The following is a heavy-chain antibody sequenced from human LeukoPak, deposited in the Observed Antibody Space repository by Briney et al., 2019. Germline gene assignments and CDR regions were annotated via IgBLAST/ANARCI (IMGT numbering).Heavy chain of an antibody. CDR2: ISGSGGST. CDR1: GFTFSSYW. J-gene: IGHJ4*02. V-gene: IGHV3-23*01. CDR3: ARTRVSGGTFYHPFDY. Sequence: GGSLRLSCAASGFTFSSYWMSWVRQAPGKGLEWVSAISGSGGSTYYADSVKGRFTISRDNAKNSLSLQMNSLRAEDTAVYSCARTRVSGGTFYHPFDYWGQGTLVTVSS. D-gene: IGHD2-15*01.